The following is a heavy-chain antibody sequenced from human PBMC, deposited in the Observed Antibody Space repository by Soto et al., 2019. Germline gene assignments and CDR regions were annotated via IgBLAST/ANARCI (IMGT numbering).Heavy chain of an antibody. V-gene: IGHV4-59*01. Sequence: QVQLQESGPGLVKPSETLSLTCAVSGDSISSYYWNWIRQPPGKGLEWIGYIYYSGSPKYNPSLKSRVTILVDTSKNQLSLNLNSVTAADTAVYYCAGFLGVSDYGGQGILVTVSS. CDR1: GDSISSYY. D-gene: IGHD3-16*01. CDR3: AGFLGVSDY. J-gene: IGHJ4*02. CDR2: IYYSGSP.